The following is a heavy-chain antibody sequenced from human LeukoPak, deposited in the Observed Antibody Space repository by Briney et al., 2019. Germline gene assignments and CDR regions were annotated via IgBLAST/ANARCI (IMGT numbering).Heavy chain of an antibody. Sequence: GASVKVSCKASGYTFTSYDINWVRQATGQGLEWMGWMNPNSGNTGYAQKFQGRVSMTRDTSISTAYMELSSLRSEDTAVYYCASNPPNTGDFYYWGLGSLVTVSS. CDR3: ASNPPNTGDFYY. D-gene: IGHD1-1*01. CDR2: MNPNSGNT. CDR1: GYTFTSYD. V-gene: IGHV1-8*01. J-gene: IGHJ4*02.